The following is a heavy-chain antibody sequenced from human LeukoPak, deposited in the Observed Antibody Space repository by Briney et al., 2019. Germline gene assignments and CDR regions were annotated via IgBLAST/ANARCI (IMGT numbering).Heavy chain of an antibody. CDR3: ARDRYDFWSGYSLNWFDP. V-gene: IGHV3-48*03. CDR1: GFTFSSYE. J-gene: IGHJ5*02. Sequence: PGGSLRLYCAASGFTFSSYEMNWVRQAPGKGLEWVSYISSSGSTIYYADSVKGRFTISRDNAKNSLYLQMNSLRAEDTAVYYCARDRYDFWSGYSLNWFDPWGQGTLVTVSS. D-gene: IGHD3-3*01. CDR2: ISSSGSTI.